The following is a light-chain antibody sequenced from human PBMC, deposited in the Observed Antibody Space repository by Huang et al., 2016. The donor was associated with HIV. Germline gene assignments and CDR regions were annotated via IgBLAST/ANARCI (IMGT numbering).Light chain of an antibody. Sequence: DIRMTQSPSSLSATVGDRVTITCQASQDIINYLSWYQQKPGKAPKVLIYDASNLEAGVPSSFSGGGSGTDFTLTISSLQPEDIATYFCQQYDSFPFTFGQGTKLDIK. V-gene: IGKV1-33*01. CDR2: DAS. CDR3: QQYDSFPFT. CDR1: QDIINY. J-gene: IGKJ2*01.